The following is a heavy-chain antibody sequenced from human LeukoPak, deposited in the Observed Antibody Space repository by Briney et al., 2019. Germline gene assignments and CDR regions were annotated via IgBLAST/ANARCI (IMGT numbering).Heavy chain of an antibody. CDR1: GYTFTGYY. J-gene: IGHJ4*02. CDR2: INPNTGDT. V-gene: IGHV1-2*02. D-gene: IGHD2-15*01. Sequence: ASVKLSCKASGYTFTGYYMHWVRQAPGQGLEYVGWINPNTGDTKPAQNFQGRVTLTRDTSISTAYMELSSLRSDDSALYYCAGVFYSGGSCRQGFDFWGQGTLVTVSS. CDR3: AGVFYSGGSCRQGFDF.